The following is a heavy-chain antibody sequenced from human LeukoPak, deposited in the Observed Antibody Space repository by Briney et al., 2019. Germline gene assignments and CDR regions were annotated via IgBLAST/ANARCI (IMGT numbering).Heavy chain of an antibody. V-gene: IGHV3-21*01. CDR2: ISSSSSYI. CDR3: ARDHIVVVVATHAFDI. CDR1: GFTFSSYS. D-gene: IGHD2-15*01. Sequence: PGGSLRLSCAASGFTFSSYSMNWVRQAPGKGLEWVSSISSSSSYIYYADSVKGRFTISRDNAKNSLYLQMNSLRAEDTAVYYCARDHIVVVVATHAFDIWGQGTMVTVSS. J-gene: IGHJ3*02.